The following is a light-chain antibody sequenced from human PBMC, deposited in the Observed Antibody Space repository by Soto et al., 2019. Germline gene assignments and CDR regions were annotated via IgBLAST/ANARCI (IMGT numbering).Light chain of an antibody. CDR3: QQRSNWPIT. CDR2: ETS. Sequence: EIVMTQSPGTLAVTPGERATVSCRASQNIRSNLAWYQQKPGQAPRLLIYETSIRAPGIPARFSGSGSGTDFTLTISSLEPEDFAVYYCQQRSNWPITFGQGTRLEIK. CDR1: QNIRSN. V-gene: IGKV3-11*01. J-gene: IGKJ5*01.